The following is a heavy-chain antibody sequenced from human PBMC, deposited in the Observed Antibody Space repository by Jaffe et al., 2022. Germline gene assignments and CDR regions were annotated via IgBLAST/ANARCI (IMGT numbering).Heavy chain of an antibody. CDR1: GYSFTSYW. Sequence: EVQLVQSGAEVKKPGESLKISCKGSGYSFTSYWIGWVRQMPGKGLEWMGIIYPGDSDTRYSPSFQGQVTISADKSISTAYLQWSSLKASDTAMYYCVRQVHWVYGELGPYFDYWGQGTLVTVSS. CDR3: VRQVHWVYGELGPYFDY. J-gene: IGHJ4*02. CDR2: IYPGDSDT. V-gene: IGHV5-51*01. D-gene: IGHD4-17*01.